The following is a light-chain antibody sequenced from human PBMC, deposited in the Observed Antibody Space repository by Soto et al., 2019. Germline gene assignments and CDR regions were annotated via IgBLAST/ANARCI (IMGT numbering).Light chain of an antibody. CDR1: QYIGRN. CDR2: RAS. V-gene: IGKV3-15*01. Sequence: IVMSQSPATVPVSTGEKATLSCRARQYIGRNLAWYQPRPGKAPRVLIYRASTRATGIPARFSGSGSGTEVTLTISRLQPDDIATYYRQQYDSYPLTFGGGTKVDIK. J-gene: IGKJ4*01. CDR3: QQYDSYPLT.